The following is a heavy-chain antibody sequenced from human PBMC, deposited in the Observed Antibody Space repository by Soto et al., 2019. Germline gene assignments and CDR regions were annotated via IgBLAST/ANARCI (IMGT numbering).Heavy chain of an antibody. CDR2: ISGSGGST. D-gene: IGHD6-6*01. CDR3: AKDFEYSSSSAGPFDY. Sequence: PGGSLRLSCAASGFTFSSYAMSWVRQAPGKGLEWVSAISGSGGSTYYADSVKGRFTISRDNSKNTLYLQMNSLRAEDTAVYYCAKDFEYSSSSAGPFDYWGQGTLVTVS. CDR1: GFTFSSYA. V-gene: IGHV3-23*01. J-gene: IGHJ4*02.